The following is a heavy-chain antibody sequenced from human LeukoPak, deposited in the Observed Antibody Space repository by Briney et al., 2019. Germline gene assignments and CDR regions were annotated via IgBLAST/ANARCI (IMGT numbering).Heavy chain of an antibody. D-gene: IGHD1-26*01. CDR3: AKGGNYDGSYYAAWFFDL. V-gene: IGHV3-53*01. Sequence: GGSLRLSCAVSGFSVGANYMTWVRQAPGKGLEWVALIYVGSTTCHADFVKGRFAISSDNSNNIVYLHMNSLRAEDTAVYYCAKGGNYDGSYYAAWFFDLWGRGTLVTVSS. CDR1: GFSVGANY. CDR2: IYVGSTT. J-gene: IGHJ2*01.